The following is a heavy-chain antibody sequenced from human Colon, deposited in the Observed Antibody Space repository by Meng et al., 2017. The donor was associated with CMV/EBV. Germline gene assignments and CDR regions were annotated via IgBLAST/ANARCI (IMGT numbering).Heavy chain of an antibody. CDR1: GFTFSDYG. CDR2: IDGSGAST. D-gene: IGHD1-1*01. Sequence: GESPKISCAASGFTFSDYGMRWVRQAPGKGLEWVSTIDGSGASTFYTDSVMGRFTISRDNSKNTLYLPMNWLRAEDAAIYYCARTGHIKGASFDYWGRGTVVTVSS. V-gene: IGHV3-23*01. CDR3: ARTGHIKGASFDY. J-gene: IGHJ4*02.